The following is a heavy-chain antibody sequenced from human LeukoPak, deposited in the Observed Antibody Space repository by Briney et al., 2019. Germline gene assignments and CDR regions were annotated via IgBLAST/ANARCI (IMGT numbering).Heavy chain of an antibody. D-gene: IGHD6-13*01. Sequence: GGSLRLSCAASGFTFSSYAMHWVRQAPGKGLEWVAVISYDGSNKYYADSVKGRFTISRDNSKNTLYLQMNSLRAEDTAVYYCARSLTSSSWQQIDYWGQGTLVTVSS. CDR3: ARSLTSSSWQQIDY. V-gene: IGHV3-30-3*01. CDR2: ISYDGSNK. CDR1: GFTFSSYA. J-gene: IGHJ4*02.